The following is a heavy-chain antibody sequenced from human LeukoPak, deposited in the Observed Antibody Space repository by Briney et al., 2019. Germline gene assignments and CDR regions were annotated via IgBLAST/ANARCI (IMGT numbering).Heavy chain of an antibody. D-gene: IGHD6-6*01. CDR1: GYTFTGYY. CDR3: AAHSSSSVFLWFDP. J-gene: IGHJ5*02. Sequence: GASVKVSCKASGYTFTGYYMHWVRQAPGQGLEWMGWINPNSGGTNYAQKFQGRVTMTRDTSISTAYMELSRLRSDDTAVYYCAAHSSSSVFLWFDPWGQGTLVTVSS. V-gene: IGHV1-2*02. CDR2: INPNSGGT.